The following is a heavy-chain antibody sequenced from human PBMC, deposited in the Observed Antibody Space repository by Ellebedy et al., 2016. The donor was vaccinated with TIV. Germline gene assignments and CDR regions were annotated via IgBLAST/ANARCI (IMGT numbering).Heavy chain of an antibody. J-gene: IGHJ2*01. D-gene: IGHD3-16*02. CDR3: ARASFFDVDLSGWYFDL. Sequence: GESLKISCAASEFTVSYNYMNWVRQAPGKGPEWVSGIYTDDTTYYADSVRGRFTLFRDNSKNTPYLQLKSLRTEDTAVYYCARASFFDVDLSGWYFDLWGRGTLVTVSS. V-gene: IGHV3-66*01. CDR2: IYTDDTT. CDR1: EFTVSYNY.